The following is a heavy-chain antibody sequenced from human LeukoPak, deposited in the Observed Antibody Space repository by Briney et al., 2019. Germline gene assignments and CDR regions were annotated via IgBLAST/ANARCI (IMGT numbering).Heavy chain of an antibody. V-gene: IGHV5-51*01. CDR3: ARRKFYDTYLDP. CDR1: EYDFANYW. Sequence: GESLKISCKGPEYDFANYWIGWVRQTPGRGLEWMGIAHPATSIIHYCPSFQGQVTISFDRSLSTAYLQWTSLKASDSGTYFCARRKFYDTYLDPWGRGTLVTVSS. J-gene: IGHJ5*02. CDR2: AHPATSII. D-gene: IGHD2/OR15-2a*01.